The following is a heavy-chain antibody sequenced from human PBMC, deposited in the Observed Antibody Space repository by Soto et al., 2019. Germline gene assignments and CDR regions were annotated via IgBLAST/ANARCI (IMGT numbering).Heavy chain of an antibody. CDR3: AKDLGWATGWIDY. D-gene: IGHD6-19*01. V-gene: IGHV3-30*18. CDR1: GFTFSSYG. CDR2: ISYDGSNK. Sequence: QVHLVDSGGGVVQPGRSLRLSCAASGFTFSSYGMHWVRQAPGKGLEWVALISYDGSNKHYADSVKGRFTISRDNSTNTLYLQMNSLRAEDTAGYYCAKDLGWATGWIDYWGQGTLVTVSS. J-gene: IGHJ4*02.